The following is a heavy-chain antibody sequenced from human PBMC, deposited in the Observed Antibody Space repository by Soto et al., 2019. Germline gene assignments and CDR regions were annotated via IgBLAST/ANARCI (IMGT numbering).Heavy chain of an antibody. J-gene: IGHJ3*01. CDR1: GYSITTNW. Sequence: GASLKISCKVSGYSITTNWIAWVRRMPGKGLEWMGFIYLGDSDTKYSPSFEGQVTFSADKSIGTAYLHWSSLKASDTAIYYCARRGNDARGGDAFEVWGQGTMVTVSS. CDR3: ARRGNDARGGDAFEV. D-gene: IGHD3-10*01. CDR2: IYLGDSDT. V-gene: IGHV5-51*01.